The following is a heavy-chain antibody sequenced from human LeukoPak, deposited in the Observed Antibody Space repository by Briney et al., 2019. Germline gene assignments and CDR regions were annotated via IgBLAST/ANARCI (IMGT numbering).Heavy chain of an antibody. CDR2: INSDGSST. Sequence: PGGSLRLSCAASGFTFSTYNMNWVRQAPGKGLVWVSRINSDGSSTSYADSVKGRFTISRDNAKNTLYLQMNSLRAEDTAVYYCARELAYCGGDCYSVFDYWGQGTLVTVSS. D-gene: IGHD2-21*02. V-gene: IGHV3-74*01. J-gene: IGHJ4*02. CDR1: GFTFSTYN. CDR3: ARELAYCGGDCYSVFDY.